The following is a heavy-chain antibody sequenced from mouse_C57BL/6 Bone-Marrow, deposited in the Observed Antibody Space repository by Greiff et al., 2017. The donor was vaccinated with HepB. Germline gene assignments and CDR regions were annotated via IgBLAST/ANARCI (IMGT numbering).Heavy chain of an antibody. Sequence: SGAELVKPGASVKISCKASGYAFSSYWMNWVKQRPGKGLEWIGQIYPGDGDTNYNGKFKGKATLTADKSSSTAYMQLSSLTSEDSAVYFCARGDFYYYGSGYWGQGTTLTVSS. CDR1: GYAFSSYW. J-gene: IGHJ2*01. CDR3: ARGDFYYYGSGY. CDR2: IYPGDGDT. D-gene: IGHD1-1*01. V-gene: IGHV1-80*01.